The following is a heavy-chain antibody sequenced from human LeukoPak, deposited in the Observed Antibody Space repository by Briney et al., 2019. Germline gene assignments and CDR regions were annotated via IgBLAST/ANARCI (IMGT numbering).Heavy chain of an antibody. CDR3: AKAFQPYCSGGSCYSILVDY. CDR1: GFTFDDYA. CDR2: ISWDGGST. Sequence: PGGSLRLSCAASGFTFDDYAMHWVRQAPGKGLEWVSLISWDGGSTYYADSVKGRFTISRDNSKNSLYLQMNSLRAEDTALYYCAKAFQPYCSGGSCYSILVDYWGQGTLVTVSS. J-gene: IGHJ4*02. D-gene: IGHD2-15*01. V-gene: IGHV3-43D*03.